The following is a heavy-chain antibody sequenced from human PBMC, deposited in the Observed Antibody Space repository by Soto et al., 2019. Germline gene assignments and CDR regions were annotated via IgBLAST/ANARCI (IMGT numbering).Heavy chain of an antibody. V-gene: IGHV1-58*01. J-gene: IGHJ4*02. CDR2: IVVGSGNT. Sequence: SVKVSCKASGFTFTSSAVQWVRQARGQRLEWIGWIVVGSGNTNYAQKFQERVTITRDMSTSTAYMELSSLRSEDTAVYYCAADPDYGGNPVFDYWGQGTLVTVSS. CDR1: GFTFTSSA. D-gene: IGHD4-17*01. CDR3: AADPDYGGNPVFDY.